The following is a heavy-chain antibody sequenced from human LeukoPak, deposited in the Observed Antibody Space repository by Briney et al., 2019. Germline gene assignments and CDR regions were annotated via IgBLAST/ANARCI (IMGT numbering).Heavy chain of an antibody. CDR2: IRSKANSYAT. V-gene: IGHV3-73*01. Sequence: PGGSLRLSCAASGFTFSGSAMHWVRQASGKGLEWVGRIRSKANSYATAYAASVKGRFTISRDDSKNTAYLQMNSLKTEDTAVYYRTRLFGVDYWGQGTLVTVSS. CDR1: GFTFSGSA. D-gene: IGHD3-10*02. CDR3: TRLFGVDY. J-gene: IGHJ4*02.